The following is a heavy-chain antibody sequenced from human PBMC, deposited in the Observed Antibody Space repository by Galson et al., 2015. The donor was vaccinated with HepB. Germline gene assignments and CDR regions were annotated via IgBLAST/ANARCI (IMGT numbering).Heavy chain of an antibody. CDR2: ISWSSGSI. V-gene: IGHV3-9*01. CDR1: GFTFDDYA. J-gene: IGHJ6*02. Sequence: SLRLSCAASGFTFDDYAMHWVRQAPGKGLEWVSGISWSSGSIGYADSVKGRFTISRDNAKNSLYLQMNSLRVEDTALYYCAKDRVAGILPGMDVWGQGTTVTVSS. CDR3: AKDRVAGILPGMDV. D-gene: IGHD6-19*01.